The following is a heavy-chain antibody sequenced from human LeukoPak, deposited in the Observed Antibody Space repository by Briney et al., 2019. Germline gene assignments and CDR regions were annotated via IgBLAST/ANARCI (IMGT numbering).Heavy chain of an antibody. CDR3: ARDGVPAARGYFDY. J-gene: IGHJ4*02. Sequence: GGSLRLSCAASGFTFSSYGMHWVRQAPGKGLEWVAVISYDGSNKYYADSVKGRFTISRDNSKNTLYLQMNSLRAEDTAVYYCARDGVPAARGYFDYWGQGTLVTVSS. V-gene: IGHV3-30*03. CDR2: ISYDGSNK. CDR1: GFTFSSYG. D-gene: IGHD2-2*01.